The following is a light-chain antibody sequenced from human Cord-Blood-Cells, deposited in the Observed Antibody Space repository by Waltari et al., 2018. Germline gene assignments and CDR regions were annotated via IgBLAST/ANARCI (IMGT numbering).Light chain of an antibody. Sequence: QSALTQPASVSGSPGQPITISCTGTSSDVGGHNYVSWYQQHPGKAPKLMIYDVSKRPSGVSNRFSGSKSGNTASLTISGLQAEDEADYYCSSYTSSSTLVFGGGTKLTVL. V-gene: IGLV2-14*01. J-gene: IGLJ2*01. CDR2: DVS. CDR1: SSDVGGHNY. CDR3: SSYTSSSTLV.